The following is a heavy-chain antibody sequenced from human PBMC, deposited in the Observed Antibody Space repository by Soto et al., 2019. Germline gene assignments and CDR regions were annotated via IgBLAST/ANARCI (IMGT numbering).Heavy chain of an antibody. CDR2: IIPIFGTA. J-gene: IGHJ4*02. Sequence: QVQLVQSGAEVKKPGSSVKVSCKASGGTFSSYAISWVRQAPGQGLEWMGGIIPIFGTANYAQKFQGRVTITADESTSTAYMGLSSLRSEDTAVYYWASGGATNKWDYFDYWGQGTLVTVSS. CDR1: GGTFSSYA. V-gene: IGHV1-69*01. D-gene: IGHD5-12*01. CDR3: ASGGATNKWDYFDY.